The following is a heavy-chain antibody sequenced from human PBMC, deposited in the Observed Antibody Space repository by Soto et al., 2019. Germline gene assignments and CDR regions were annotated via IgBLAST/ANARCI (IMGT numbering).Heavy chain of an antibody. CDR1: GGSISSSSYY. J-gene: IGHJ4*02. D-gene: IGHD3-10*01. Sequence: SETLSLTCTVSGGSISSSSYYWGWIRQPPGKGLEWIGSIYYSGSTYYNPSLKSRVTISVDTSKNQFSLKLSSVTAADTAVYYCARLSYGSGNYWGQGTLVTVSS. CDR3: ARLSYGSGNY. V-gene: IGHV4-39*01. CDR2: IYYSGST.